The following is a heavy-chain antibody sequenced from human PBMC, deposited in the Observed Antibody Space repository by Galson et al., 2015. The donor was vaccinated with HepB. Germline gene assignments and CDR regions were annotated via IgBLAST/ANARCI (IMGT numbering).Heavy chain of an antibody. Sequence: SVKVSCKASGYTFTSYYMHWVRQAPGQGLEWMGIINPSGGSTSYAKKFQGRVTMTRDTSTSTVYMELSSLRSEDTAVYYCARDGSLWAIAAAGTGYYCYYGMDVLGQGTTVTVSS. V-gene: IGHV1-46*01. CDR1: GYTFTSYY. CDR2: INPSGGST. J-gene: IGHJ6*02. CDR3: ARDGSLWAIAAAGTGYYCYYGMDV. D-gene: IGHD6-13*01.